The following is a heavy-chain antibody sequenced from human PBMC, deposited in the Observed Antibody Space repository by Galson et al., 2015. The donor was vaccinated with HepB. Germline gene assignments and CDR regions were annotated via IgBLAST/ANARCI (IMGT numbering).Heavy chain of an antibody. V-gene: IGHV1-18*01. J-gene: IGHJ4*02. Sequence: SVKVSCKASGGTFSSYAISWVRQAPGQGLEWMGGISAYNGNTNYAQKLQGRVTMTTDTSTSTAYMELRSLRSDDTAVYYCARDRAAYSGSYYGLDYWGQGTLVTVSS. D-gene: IGHD1-26*01. CDR1: GGTFSSYA. CDR3: ARDRAAYSGSYYGLDY. CDR2: ISAYNGNT.